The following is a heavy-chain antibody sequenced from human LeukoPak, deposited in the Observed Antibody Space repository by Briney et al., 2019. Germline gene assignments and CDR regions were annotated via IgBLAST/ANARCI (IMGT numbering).Heavy chain of an antibody. J-gene: IGHJ4*02. Sequence: ASVKVSCKSSGYTFTDYYVDWVRQAPGQGLEWMGWLSPGTGGANYAQNFQGRVTMTRDTSISTAYLELSNLASDDTALYYCARNYGRTSRYFDYWGQGTLVTVSS. CDR1: GYTFTDYY. CDR3: ARNYGRTSRYFDY. V-gene: IGHV1-2*02. D-gene: IGHD4-23*01. CDR2: LSPGTGGA.